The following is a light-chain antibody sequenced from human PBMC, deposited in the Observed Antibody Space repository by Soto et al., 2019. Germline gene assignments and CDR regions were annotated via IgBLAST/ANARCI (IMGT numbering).Light chain of an antibody. CDR3: SSFTSSSSVV. Sequence: QSALTQPASVSGSPGQSITISCTGTSSDVGAYTSVSWYQQHPGKAPKLIIYEVSNRPPGVSTRFSGSKSASTASLTISGLQAEDEAHYYCSSFTSSSSVVFGTGTKVTVL. CDR2: EVS. V-gene: IGLV2-14*01. J-gene: IGLJ1*01. CDR1: SSDVGAYTS.